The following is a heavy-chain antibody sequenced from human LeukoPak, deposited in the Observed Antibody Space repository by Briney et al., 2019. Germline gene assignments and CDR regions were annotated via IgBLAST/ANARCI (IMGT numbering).Heavy chain of an antibody. CDR3: ARVPGGGSYYYMDV. V-gene: IGHV3-20*04. D-gene: IGHD3-16*01. Sequence: RPGGSLRLSCAASGFTFDDYGMSWVRQAPGKGLEWVSGINWNGGSTGYADSVKGRFTISRDNAKNSLYLRMNSLRAEDTALYYCARVPGGGSYYYMDVWGKGTTVTVSS. CDR1: GFTFDDYG. CDR2: INWNGGST. J-gene: IGHJ6*03.